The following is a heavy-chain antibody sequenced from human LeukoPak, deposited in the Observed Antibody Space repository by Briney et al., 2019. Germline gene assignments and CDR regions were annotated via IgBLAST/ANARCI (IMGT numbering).Heavy chain of an antibody. CDR2: IYYSGST. V-gene: IGHV4-31*03. J-gene: IGHJ4*02. CDR3: ARVYDSSGYYLDY. Sequence: SQTLSLTCTVSGGSISSGGYYWSWIRQQPGKGLEWIGYIYYSGSTYYNPSLKSRVTISVDTSKNQFSLKLSSVTAADTAVYYCARVYDSSGYYLDYWGQGTLVTVSS. CDR1: GGSISSGGYY. D-gene: IGHD3-22*01.